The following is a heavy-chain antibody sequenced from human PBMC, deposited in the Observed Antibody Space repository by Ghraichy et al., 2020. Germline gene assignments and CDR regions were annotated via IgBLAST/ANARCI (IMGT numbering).Heavy chain of an antibody. CDR3: ARGKRLSGWFDP. D-gene: IGHD4/OR15-4a*01. CDR2: INHSGST. CDR1: GGSFSGYY. Sequence: SETLSLTCAVYGGSFSGYYWSWIRQPPGKGLEWIGEINHSGSTNYNPSLKSRVTISVDTSKNQFSLKLSSVTAADTAVYYCARGKRLSGWFDPWGQGTLVTVSS. J-gene: IGHJ5*02. V-gene: IGHV4-34*01.